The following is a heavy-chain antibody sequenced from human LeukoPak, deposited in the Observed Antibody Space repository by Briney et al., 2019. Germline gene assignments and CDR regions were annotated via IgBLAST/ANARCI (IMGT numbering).Heavy chain of an antibody. CDR3: ARDRELGS. J-gene: IGHJ5*02. V-gene: IGHV4-59*01. CDR1: GGSISIYY. Sequence: SETLSLTCIVSGGSISIYYWNWIRQPPGKGLEWIGYIYNSGSTDYNPSLKRRVIISADTSKNQFSLKLTSVTAADTAVYYCARDRELGSWGQGILVTVSS. CDR2: IYNSGST. D-gene: IGHD3-16*01.